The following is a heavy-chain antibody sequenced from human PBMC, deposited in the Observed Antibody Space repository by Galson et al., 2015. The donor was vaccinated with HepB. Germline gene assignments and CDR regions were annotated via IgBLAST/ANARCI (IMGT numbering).Heavy chain of an antibody. D-gene: IGHD5-12*01. CDR3: TTEVPWIERGY. CDR1: GFTFSDAW. CDR2: IKTEAAGGTA. J-gene: IGHJ4*02. Sequence: SLRLSCAASGFTFSDAWMSWVRQTPGKGLEWVGRIKTEAAGGTAAYIAPVTGRFTISRDDSKNTLYLQMNGLKTEDTAVYYCTTEVPWIERGYWGQGTLVTVSS. V-gene: IGHV3-15*01.